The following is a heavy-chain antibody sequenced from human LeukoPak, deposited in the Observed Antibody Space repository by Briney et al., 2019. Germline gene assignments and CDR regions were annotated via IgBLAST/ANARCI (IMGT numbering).Heavy chain of an antibody. CDR2: INPNSGGT. D-gene: IGHD1-7*01. V-gene: IGHV1-2*02. CDR3: ARGTITGTTEDWFDP. J-gene: IGHJ5*02. CDR1: GYTFTGYY. Sequence: ASVKVSCKASGYTFTGYYMHWVRQAPGQGLEWMGWINPNSGGTNYAQKFQGRVTMTRDTSISTAYMELSRLRSDDTAVYYCARGTITGTTEDWFDPWGQGTLVTVSS.